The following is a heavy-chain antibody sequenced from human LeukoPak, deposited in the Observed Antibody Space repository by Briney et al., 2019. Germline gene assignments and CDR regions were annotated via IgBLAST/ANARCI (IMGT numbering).Heavy chain of an antibody. J-gene: IGHJ4*02. CDR3: AKDEVTYASFDY. CDR1: GFTFSSYG. CDR2: IYSGGST. V-gene: IGHV3-23*03. Sequence: GGSLRLSCAASGFTFSSYGMSWVRQAPGKGLEWVSVIYSGGSTYYADSVKGRFTISRDNSKNTLYLQMNSLRAEDTAVYYCAKDEVTYASFDYWGQGTLVTVSS. D-gene: IGHD2-8*01.